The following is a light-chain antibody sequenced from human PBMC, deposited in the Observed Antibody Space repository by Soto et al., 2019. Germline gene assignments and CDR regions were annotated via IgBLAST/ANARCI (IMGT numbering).Light chain of an antibody. CDR3: QQTYSAPRT. CDR1: ETISNS. V-gene: IGKV1-39*01. CDR2: AAS. Sequence: DIQMTQSPSYLPASVGDRVTITCRASETISNSVTWYQQQPGKAPRLLIFAASRVQNGISSRFSGSGSGTDFTLTINNVQAEDFASYFCQQTYSAPRTFGQGTRLEI. J-gene: IGKJ2*01.